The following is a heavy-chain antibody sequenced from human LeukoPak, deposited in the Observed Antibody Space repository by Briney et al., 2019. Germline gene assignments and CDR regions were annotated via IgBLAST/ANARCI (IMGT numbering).Heavy chain of an antibody. J-gene: IGHJ4*02. D-gene: IGHD3-22*01. Sequence: PGRSLRLSCAASGFTFSSYGMHWVRQAPGKGLEWVSYITSSSSTMHYADAVKGRFAISRDNAKNSLYLQMNSLRAEDTAVYYCARKSGSSGYPFDYWGQGTLVTVSS. V-gene: IGHV3-48*01. CDR2: ITSSSSTM. CDR1: GFTFSSYG. CDR3: ARKSGSSGYPFDY.